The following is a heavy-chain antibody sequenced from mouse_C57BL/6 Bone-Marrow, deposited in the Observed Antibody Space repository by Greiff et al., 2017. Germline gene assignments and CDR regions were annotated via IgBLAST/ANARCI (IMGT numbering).Heavy chain of an antibody. CDR2: IWTGGGT. Sequence: VQLQESGPGLVAPSQSLSITSTVSGFSLTSYAISWVRQPPGKGLEWLGVIWTGGGTNYNSALKSRLSISKDNSKSQVFLKMNSLQTDDTARYYCARRVITTVVATEYFDVWGTGTTVTVSS. V-gene: IGHV2-9-1*01. J-gene: IGHJ1*03. D-gene: IGHD1-1*01. CDR3: ARRVITTVVATEYFDV. CDR1: GFSLTSYA.